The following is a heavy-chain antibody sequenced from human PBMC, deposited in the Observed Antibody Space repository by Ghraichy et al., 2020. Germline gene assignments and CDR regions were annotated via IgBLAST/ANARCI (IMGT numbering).Heavy chain of an antibody. CDR3: ARDFPLISLSAIYGMDV. J-gene: IGHJ6*02. V-gene: IGHV1-18*01. CDR1: GYTFTSYG. CDR2: ISAYNGNT. D-gene: IGHD2/OR15-2a*01. Sequence: ASVKVSCKASGYTFTSYGISWVRQAPGQGLEWMGWISAYNGNTNYAQKLQGRVTMTTDTSTSTAYMELRSLRSDDTAVYYCARDFPLISLSAIYGMDVWGQGTTVTVSS.